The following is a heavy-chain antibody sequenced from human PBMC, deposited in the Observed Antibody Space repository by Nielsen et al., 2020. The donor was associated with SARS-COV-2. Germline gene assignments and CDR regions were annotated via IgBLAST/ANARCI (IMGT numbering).Heavy chain of an antibody. CDR2: ISAYNGNT. V-gene: IGHV1-18*01. J-gene: IGHJ6*02. CDR1: GHTFSSYG. CDR3: ARGVVVVPAAPKVSYYYYGMDV. Sequence: ASVKVSCKASGHTFSSYGISWVRQAPGQGLEWMGWISAYNGNTNYAQKLQGRVTMTTDTSTSTAYMELRSLRSDDTAVYYCARGVVVVPAAPKVSYYYYGMDVWGQGTTVTVSS. D-gene: IGHD2-2*01.